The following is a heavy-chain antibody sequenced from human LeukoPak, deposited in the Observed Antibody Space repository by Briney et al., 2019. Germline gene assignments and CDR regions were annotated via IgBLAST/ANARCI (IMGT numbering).Heavy chain of an antibody. J-gene: IGHJ4*02. CDR1: GFTFSSYA. V-gene: IGHV3-23*01. D-gene: IGHD6-19*01. CDR3: AKNGGYSSGWLDY. CDR2: ISGSGGTT. Sequence: GGSLRLSCAASGFTFSSYAMSWVRQAPGKGLEGVSGISGSGGTTYYADSVKGRFTISRDNSKNTLYPQMGSLRGEDTAVYYCAKNGGYSSGWLDYWGQGTPVTVSS.